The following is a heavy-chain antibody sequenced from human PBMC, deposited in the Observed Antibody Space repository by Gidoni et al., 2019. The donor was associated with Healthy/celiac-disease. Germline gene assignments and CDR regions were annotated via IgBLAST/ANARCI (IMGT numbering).Heavy chain of an antibody. Sequence: EVQLLESGGGLVQPVVSLRLSCAASGFTFSSYAMSWVRQAPGKGLEWVSAISGSGGSTYYADSVKGRFTISRDNSKNTLYLQMNSLRAEDTAVYYCAKDLSDFWTTYYFDYWGQGTLVTVSS. CDR2: ISGSGGST. CDR1: GFTFSSYA. CDR3: AKDLSDFWTTYYFDY. V-gene: IGHV3-23*01. J-gene: IGHJ4*02. D-gene: IGHD3-3*01.